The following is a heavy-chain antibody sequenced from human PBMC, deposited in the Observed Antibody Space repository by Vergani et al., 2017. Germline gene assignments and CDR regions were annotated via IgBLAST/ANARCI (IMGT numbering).Heavy chain of an antibody. CDR1: GSSFSSYD. D-gene: IGHD1-1*01. CDR3: ARVAPSNSEVTPTAFDV. Sequence: QVQLVQSGAEVKKPGASVKVSCRASGSSFSSYDISWVRQATGQGLEWMGWMNPNSGTTGYAQKFQGRVTMTRNTSTNTAYMELRSLRSDDTAVYFCARVAPSNSEVTPTAFDVWGQGTMVTVSS. J-gene: IGHJ3*01. V-gene: IGHV1-8*01. CDR2: MNPNSGTT.